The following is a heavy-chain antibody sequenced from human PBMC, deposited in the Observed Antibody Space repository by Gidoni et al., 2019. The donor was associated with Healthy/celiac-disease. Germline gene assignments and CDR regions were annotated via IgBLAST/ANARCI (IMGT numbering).Heavy chain of an antibody. V-gene: IGHV3-21*01. CDR2: ISSSSSYI. D-gene: IGHD7-27*01. CDR3: ARGSWGDY. Sequence: EVQLVESGGGLVKPGGCLILSCAASGFTFSSYSMNWVRQAPGEGLGLVSAISSSSSYIYYADSVKGRFTISRDNAKNSLYLQMSSMRAEDTAVYYCARGSWGDYWGQGTLVTVSS. J-gene: IGHJ4*02. CDR1: GFTFSSYS.